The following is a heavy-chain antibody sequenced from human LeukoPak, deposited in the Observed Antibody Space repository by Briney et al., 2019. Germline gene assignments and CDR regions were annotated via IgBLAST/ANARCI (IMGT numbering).Heavy chain of an antibody. Sequence: GESLKISCKGAGYSFTNYWIGWVRQMRGKGLEWMGLIYPGDSDTRYSPSFQGKVTISADKSMSSACLQWSSLKASDTAMYYCARALRWFGELLYESWFDSWGQGTLVTVSS. CDR2: IYPGDSDT. J-gene: IGHJ5*01. CDR3: ARALRWFGELLYESWFDS. D-gene: IGHD3-10*01. V-gene: IGHV5-51*01. CDR1: GYSFTNYW.